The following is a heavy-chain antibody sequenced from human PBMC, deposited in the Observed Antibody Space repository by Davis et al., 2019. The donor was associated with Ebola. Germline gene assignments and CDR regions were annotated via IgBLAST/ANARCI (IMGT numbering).Heavy chain of an antibody. Sequence: GESLKISCEGSGYSFTSYWIGWVRQMPGKGLEWMGIIYPGDSDTRYSPSFQGQVTISADKSISTAYLQWSSLKASDTAMYYCARQGGIAARRYYYYYYMDVWGKGTTVTVSS. CDR1: GYSFTSYW. CDR2: IYPGDSDT. CDR3: ARQGGIAARRYYYYYYMDV. D-gene: IGHD6-6*01. V-gene: IGHV5-51*01. J-gene: IGHJ6*03.